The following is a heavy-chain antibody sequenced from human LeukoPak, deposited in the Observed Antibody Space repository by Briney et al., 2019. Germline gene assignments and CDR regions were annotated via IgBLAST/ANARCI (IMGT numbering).Heavy chain of an antibody. D-gene: IGHD5-18*01. V-gene: IGHV3-30*04. Sequence: PGGSLRLSCAASGFTFSDYAMHWVRQAPGKGLEWVTAISSDGSNKYLADSVKGRFTISRDNSKNTLDLEMSSLRTEDTAVYFCAKGGFSFGYADHWGQGTLVTVSS. CDR2: ISSDGSNK. CDR3: AKGGFSFGYADH. J-gene: IGHJ5*02. CDR1: GFTFSDYA.